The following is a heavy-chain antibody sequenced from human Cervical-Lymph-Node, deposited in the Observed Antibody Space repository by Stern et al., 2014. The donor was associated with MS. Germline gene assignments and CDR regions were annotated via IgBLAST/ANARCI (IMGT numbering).Heavy chain of an antibody. CDR2: ISGSGSDI. CDR1: GFTFSSNT. CDR3: AARGDTRGWTH. Sequence: EVQLLESGGGLVQPGGSLRLSCVASGFTFSSNTMNWVRQAPGKGLAWVAFISGSGSDIYYADSLKGRFTISRDNGKNSLYLPINSLRDDDSAVYYCAARGDTRGWTHWGQGTLVTVSS. D-gene: IGHD6-19*01. J-gene: IGHJ4*02. V-gene: IGHV3-48*02.